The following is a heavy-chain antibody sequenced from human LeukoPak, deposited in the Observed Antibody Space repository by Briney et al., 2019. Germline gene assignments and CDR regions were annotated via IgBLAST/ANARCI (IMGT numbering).Heavy chain of an antibody. V-gene: IGHV1-2*02. CDR3: ARVLEWLVRKSDDY. J-gene: IGHJ4*02. CDR2: INPNSGGT. CDR1: GYTFTGYY. Sequence: ASVKVSCKASGYTFTGYYMHWVRPAPGQGLEWMGWINPNSGGTNYAQKFQGRVTMTRDTSISTAYMELSRLGSDDTAGYYCARVLEWLVRKSDDYWGQGTLVTVSS. D-gene: IGHD6-19*01.